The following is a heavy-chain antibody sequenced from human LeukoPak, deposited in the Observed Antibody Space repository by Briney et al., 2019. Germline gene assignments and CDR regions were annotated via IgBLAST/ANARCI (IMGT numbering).Heavy chain of an antibody. CDR1: VGAFSSYA. D-gene: IGHD3-3*01. CDR2: NIPIFGTA. CDR3: ARGDFWSGYYRAGDAFDI. Sequence: SVKVSCKSSVGAFSSYAISWVRQAPVQGLEWMGGNIPIFGTANYAQKFQGRVTITTDESTSTAYMELSSLRSEDTAVYYCARGDFWSGYYRAGDAFDIWGQGTMVTVSS. J-gene: IGHJ3*02. V-gene: IGHV1-69*05.